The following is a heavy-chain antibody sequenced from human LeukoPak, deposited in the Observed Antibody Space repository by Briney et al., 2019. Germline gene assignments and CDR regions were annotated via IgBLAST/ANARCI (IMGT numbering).Heavy chain of an antibody. J-gene: IGHJ4*02. V-gene: IGHV3-23*01. CDR1: GFTFSTYA. Sequence: GGSLRLSCAASGFTFSTYAMSWVRQAPGEGLQWVSGISNSGDSTYYLDSVKGRFTISRDNSKNTLHLQMSSLRAEDTALYYCVKDRCDRAACPEVWGQGTLVTVSS. CDR3: VKDRCDRAACPEV. CDR2: ISNSGDST. D-gene: IGHD1-14*01.